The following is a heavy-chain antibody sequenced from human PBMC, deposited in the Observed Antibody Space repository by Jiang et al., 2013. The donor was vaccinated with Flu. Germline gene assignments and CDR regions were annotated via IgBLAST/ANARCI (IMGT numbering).Heavy chain of an antibody. V-gene: IGHV1-69*04. CDR3: ARDPTYYYDSSGSNWFDP. Sequence: PGSSVKVSCKASGGTFSSYTISWVRQAPGQGLEWMGRIIPILGIANYAQKFQGRVTITADKSTSTAYMELSSLRSEDTAVYYCARDPTYYYDSSGSNWFDPWGQGTLVTVSS. J-gene: IGHJ5*02. D-gene: IGHD3-22*01. CDR2: IIPILGIA. CDR1: GGTFSSYT.